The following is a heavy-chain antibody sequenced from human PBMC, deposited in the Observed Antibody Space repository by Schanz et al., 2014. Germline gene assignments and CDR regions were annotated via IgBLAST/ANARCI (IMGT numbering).Heavy chain of an antibody. Sequence: QIQLVQSGPEVKKPGATVKVSCKASGYIFINSGISWVRQAPGQGLEWMGWISVYNHNKEYDQKFQGRVTMTTDTSTSTVYMELRSLRSDNTAVYYCARSAGRDFWSGYYTRFDYWGQGTLVTVSS. CDR1: GYIFINSG. J-gene: IGHJ4*02. V-gene: IGHV1-18*01. CDR3: ARSAGRDFWSGYYTRFDY. CDR2: ISVYNHNK. D-gene: IGHD3-3*01.